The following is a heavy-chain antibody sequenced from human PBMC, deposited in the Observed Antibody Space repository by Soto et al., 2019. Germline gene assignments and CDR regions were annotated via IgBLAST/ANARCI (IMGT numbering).Heavy chain of an antibody. CDR3: ARAAWGGGRYFQH. Sequence: QVQLQQWGAGLLKPSETLSLTYAVYGGSFSGYYWCWIRQPPGKGLEWIGEINHSGSTNYNPSLKSRVTISVDTSKNQFSLKLSSVTAADTAVYYCARAAWGGGRYFQHWGQGTLVTVSS. J-gene: IGHJ1*01. CDR1: GGSFSGYY. D-gene: IGHD3-16*01. CDR2: INHSGST. V-gene: IGHV4-34*01.